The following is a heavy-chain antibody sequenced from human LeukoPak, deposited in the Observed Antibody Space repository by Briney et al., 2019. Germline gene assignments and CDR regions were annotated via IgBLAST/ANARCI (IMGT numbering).Heavy chain of an antibody. J-gene: IGHJ6*02. CDR2: ISRSSIYI. CDR1: GFTCSSYD. Sequence: GGSLRLSCAASGFTCSSYDMNWVRQAPGKGLEWVSSISRSSIYIYYADSVKGRFTTSRDNAENSLSLKMNSLRAEDTAVYYCARDSADGSWTYYPYGMDVWGQGTTVTVSS. CDR3: ARDSADGSWTYYPYGMDV. D-gene: IGHD3-10*01. V-gene: IGHV3-21*01.